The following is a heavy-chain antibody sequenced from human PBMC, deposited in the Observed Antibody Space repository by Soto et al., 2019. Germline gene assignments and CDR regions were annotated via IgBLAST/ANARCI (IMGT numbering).Heavy chain of an antibody. CDR1: GFTFSNYW. J-gene: IGHJ4*02. D-gene: IGHD1-26*01. V-gene: IGHV3-74*01. CDR3: GTTFEY. CDR2: INNDGSRT. Sequence: EVQVVESEGALVQPGGSLRLSCAASGFTFSNYWMHWVRQVPGEGLVWVSSINNDGSRTWYADSVRGRIAMSRDNARNLVYLQMNSLRAEDTAVYYCGTTFEYWGQGALVTVSS.